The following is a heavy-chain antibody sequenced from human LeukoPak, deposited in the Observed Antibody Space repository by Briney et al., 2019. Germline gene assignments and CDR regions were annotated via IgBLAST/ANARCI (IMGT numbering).Heavy chain of an antibody. CDR3: AKYFYDSSTYSFDY. Sequence: GGSLRLSCAASGFTFSSYAMSWVRQAPGKGLEWVSSIGSGGTTHYADSVKGRFTISGDNSKNTLFLQMNSLRAEDTAVYYCAKYFYDSSTYSFDYWGQGTLVTVSS. CDR1: GFTFSSYA. CDR2: IGSGGTT. J-gene: IGHJ4*02. V-gene: IGHV3-23*01. D-gene: IGHD3-22*01.